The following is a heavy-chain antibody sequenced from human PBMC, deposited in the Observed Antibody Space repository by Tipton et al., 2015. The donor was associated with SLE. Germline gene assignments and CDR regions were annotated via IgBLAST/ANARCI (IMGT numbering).Heavy chain of an antibody. J-gene: IGHJ5*02. CDR1: GDSISSYY. Sequence: LRLSCTVSGDSISSYYWSWIRQPPGKGLEWIGSIYYSGSTNYSPSLKSRVTISVDTSKNQFSLRLSSVTAADTAVYYCARVPQRGLNWFDPWGQGTLVTVSS. D-gene: IGHD6-25*01. V-gene: IGHV4-59*12. CDR3: ARVPQRGLNWFDP. CDR2: IYYSGST.